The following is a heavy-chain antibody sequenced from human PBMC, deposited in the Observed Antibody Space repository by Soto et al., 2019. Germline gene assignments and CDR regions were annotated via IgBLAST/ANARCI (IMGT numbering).Heavy chain of an antibody. CDR2: ISGYNANT. J-gene: IGHJ4*01. Sequence: QVKLVQSGPEVKKPGASVKVSCKASGYTFTNHGISWVRQAPGQGLEWVGWISGYNANTKYAQKFKGRVTISTDTSTNTAYMELRSLISDDTAVYYCARDFEPLAYYFDYWGHGTLVTVSS. CDR3: ARDFEPLAYYFDY. V-gene: IGHV1-18*04. CDR1: GYTFTNHG.